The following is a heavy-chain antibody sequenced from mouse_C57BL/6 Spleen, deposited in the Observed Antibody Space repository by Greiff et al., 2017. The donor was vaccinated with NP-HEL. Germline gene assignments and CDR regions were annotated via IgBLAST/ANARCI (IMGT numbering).Heavy chain of an antibody. D-gene: IGHD1-1*01. CDR2: INPNNGGT. CDR1: GYTFTDYN. Sequence: EVQLQESGPELVKPGASVKIPCKASGYTFTDYNMDWVKQSHGKSLEWIGDINPNNGGTIYNQKFKGKATLTVDKSSSTAYMELRSLTSEDTAVYYCARAPLYYGSSYGYFDVWGTGTTVTVSS. V-gene: IGHV1-18*01. CDR3: ARAPLYYGSSYGYFDV. J-gene: IGHJ1*03.